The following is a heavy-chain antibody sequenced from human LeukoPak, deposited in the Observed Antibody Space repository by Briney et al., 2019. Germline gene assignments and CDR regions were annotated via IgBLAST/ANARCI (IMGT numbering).Heavy chain of an antibody. CDR1: GFTVSSNC. CDR3: ATCRDGYIHDY. CDR2: IYSGGST. J-gene: IGHJ4*02. D-gene: IGHD5-24*01. V-gene: IGHV3-66*01. Sequence: GGSLRLSCAASGFTVSSNCMSWVRQAPGKGLEWVSVIYSGGSTYYADSVKGRFTISRDNSKNTLYLQMNSLRAEDTAVYYCATCRDGYIHDYWGQGTLVTVSS.